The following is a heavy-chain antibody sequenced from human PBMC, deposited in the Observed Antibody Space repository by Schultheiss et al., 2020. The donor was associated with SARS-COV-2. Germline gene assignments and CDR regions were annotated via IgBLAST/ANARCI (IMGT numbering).Heavy chain of an antibody. Sequence: GGSLRLSCVASGFTFSSYAMSWVRQAPGKGLEWVSRINEDGTITDDADSVKGRFTITRDNAKNTLYLQMNGLRAEDTAVYYCVKSQGGSHEGYGMDVWGQGTTVTVSS. CDR3: VKSQGGSHEGYGMDV. CDR2: INEDGTIT. CDR1: GFTFSSYA. J-gene: IGHJ6*02. D-gene: IGHD1-26*01. V-gene: IGHV3-23*01.